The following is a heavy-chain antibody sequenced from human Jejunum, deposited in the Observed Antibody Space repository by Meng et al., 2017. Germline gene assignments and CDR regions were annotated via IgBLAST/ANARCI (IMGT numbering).Heavy chain of an antibody. Sequence: VQVVQSGAEVKTPGASVKVSCKASGYTFSSLHSNWVRQATEKGPEWMGWMSPENGNTAYAQKFQGRVTMTRDTSVSTAYMELSGLTSDDSGVYYCARGVNAGVDYWGQGTLVTVSS. CDR2: MSPENGNT. CDR1: GYTFSSLH. J-gene: IGHJ4*02. V-gene: IGHV1-8*01. D-gene: IGHD3-10*01. CDR3: ARGVNAGVDY.